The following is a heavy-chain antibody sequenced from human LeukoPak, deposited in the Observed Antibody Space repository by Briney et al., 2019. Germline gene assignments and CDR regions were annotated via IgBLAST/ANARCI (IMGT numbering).Heavy chain of an antibody. D-gene: IGHD2-21*02. Sequence: SETLSLTCTVSGGSINNYFWSWIRQPPGKGLECIAYIYYSDSTNYNPSLKSRVTISVDTSKNQFSLKLSSVTAADTAVYYCARDNCGGDCYSRGGGYYYYYMDVWGKGTTVTISS. CDR3: ARDNCGGDCYSRGGGYYYYYMDV. J-gene: IGHJ6*03. V-gene: IGHV4-59*01. CDR2: IYYSDST. CDR1: GGSINNYF.